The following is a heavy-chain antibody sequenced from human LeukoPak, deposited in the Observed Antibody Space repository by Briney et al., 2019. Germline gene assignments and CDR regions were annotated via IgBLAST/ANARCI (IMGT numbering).Heavy chain of an antibody. CDR2: ISGSGGST. CDR3: AKEGYDSSGYPTYFDY. J-gene: IGHJ4*02. CDR1: GFTFDDYA. Sequence: GGSLRLSCAASGFTFDDYAMHWVRQAPGKGLEWVSAISGSGGSTYYADSVKGRFTISRDNSKNTLYLQMNSLRAEDTAVYYCAKEGYDSSGYPTYFDYWGQGTLVTVSS. V-gene: IGHV3-23*01. D-gene: IGHD3-22*01.